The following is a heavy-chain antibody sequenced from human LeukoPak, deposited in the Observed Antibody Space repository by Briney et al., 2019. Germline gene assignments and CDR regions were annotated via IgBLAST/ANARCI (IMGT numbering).Heavy chain of an antibody. Sequence: GGSLRLSCAASGFTVSSNYMSWVRQAPGEGLEWVSVIYSGGDTYYADSVKGRFTISRDNAKNSLYLQMNSLRAEDTAVYYCAREKVVRGIITYFFDYWGQGTLVTVSS. V-gene: IGHV3-53*01. J-gene: IGHJ4*02. CDR1: GFTVSSNY. CDR3: AREKVVRGIITYFFDY. D-gene: IGHD3-10*01. CDR2: IYSGGDT.